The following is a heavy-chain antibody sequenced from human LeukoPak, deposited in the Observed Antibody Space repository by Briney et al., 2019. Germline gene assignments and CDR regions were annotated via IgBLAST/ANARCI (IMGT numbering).Heavy chain of an antibody. CDR3: ATSPYYYGSGSYYKGSY. CDR1: GGSISSGDYY. Sequence: PSETLSLTCTVPGGSISSGDYYWSWIRQPPGKGLEWIGYIYYSGSTYYNPSLKSRVTISVDTSKNQFSLKLSSVTAADTAVYYCATSPYYYGSGSYYKGSYWGQGTLVTVSS. V-gene: IGHV4-30-4*01. J-gene: IGHJ4*02. CDR2: IYYSGST. D-gene: IGHD3-10*01.